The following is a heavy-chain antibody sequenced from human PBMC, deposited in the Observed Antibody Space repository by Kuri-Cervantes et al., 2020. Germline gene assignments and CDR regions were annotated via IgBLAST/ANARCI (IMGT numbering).Heavy chain of an antibody. V-gene: IGHV3-9*01. CDR3: ARDLPQAFMKWLRVSGPDAFDI. D-gene: IGHD5-12*01. Sequence: SLKISCAASGFTFDDYAMHWVRQAPGKGLEWVSGISWNSGSIYYADSVKGRFTISGDNAKNSLYLQMNSLRAEDTAVYYCARDLPQAFMKWLRVSGPDAFDIWGQGTMVTVSS. CDR2: ISWNSGSI. J-gene: IGHJ3*02. CDR1: GFTFDDYA.